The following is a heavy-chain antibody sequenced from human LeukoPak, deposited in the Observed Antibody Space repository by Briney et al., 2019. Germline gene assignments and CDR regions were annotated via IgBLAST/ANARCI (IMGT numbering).Heavy chain of an antibody. V-gene: IGHV4-59*08. CDR3: ARHPVLLWFGDIFTFDP. CDR2: IYYSGST. Sequence: SETLSLTCTVSGGSISSYYWSWIRQPPGKGLEWIGYIYYSGSTNYNPSLKSRVTISVDTSKNQFSLKLSSVTAADTAVYYCARHPVLLWFGDIFTFDPWGQGTLVTVSS. CDR1: GGSISSYY. D-gene: IGHD3-10*01. J-gene: IGHJ5*02.